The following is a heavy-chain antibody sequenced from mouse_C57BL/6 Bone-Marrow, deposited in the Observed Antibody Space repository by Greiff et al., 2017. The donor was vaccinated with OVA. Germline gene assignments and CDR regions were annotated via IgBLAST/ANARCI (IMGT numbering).Heavy chain of an antibody. Sequence: EVQVVESGGGLVQPKGSLKLSCAASGFSFNTYAMNWVRQAPGKGLEWVARIRSKSNNYATYYADSVKERFTISRDDSESMLYLQMNNVKAEDTAMYDGVGFSTAVAEDDWGQGTTLTVSS. CDR3: VGFSTAVAEDD. J-gene: IGHJ2*01. CDR1: GFSFNTYA. V-gene: IGHV10-1*01. D-gene: IGHD1-1*01. CDR2: IRSKSNNYAT.